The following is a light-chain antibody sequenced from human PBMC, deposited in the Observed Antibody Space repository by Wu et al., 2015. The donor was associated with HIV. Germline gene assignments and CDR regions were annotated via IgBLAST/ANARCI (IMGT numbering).Light chain of an antibody. CDR1: QGIDSA. CDR3: QQFRSYPLT. J-gene: IGKJ3*01. CDR2: DAS. Sequence: AIQLTQSPSSLSAFIRDRVTITCRASQGIDSALAWYQQKPGKPPRLLIFDASSLQSGVPSRFSGSGSGTDFTLTIGSLQPEDIATYYCQQFRSYPLTFGPGTKVDIK. V-gene: IGKV1-13*02.